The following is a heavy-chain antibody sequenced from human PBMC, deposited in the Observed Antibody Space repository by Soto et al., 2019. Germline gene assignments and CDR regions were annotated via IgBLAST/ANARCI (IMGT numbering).Heavy chain of an antibody. D-gene: IGHD4-4*01. Sequence: SETLSLTCTVSGGSISSYYWSWIRQPPGKGLEWIGYIYFSGSTNYNPSFKSRVTISVDTSKNQFSLKLNSVTAADTAVYYCARVSTGGHLLNSYYAVHQFSLAYSGQRTLDPVSA. J-gene: IGHJ4*01. CDR1: GGSISSYY. CDR2: IYFSGST. CDR3: ARVSTGGHLLNSYYAVHQFSLAY. V-gene: IGHV4-59*01.